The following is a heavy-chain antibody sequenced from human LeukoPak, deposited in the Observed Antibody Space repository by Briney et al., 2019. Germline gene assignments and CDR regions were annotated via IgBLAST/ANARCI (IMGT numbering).Heavy chain of an antibody. Sequence: GGSLRLSCAASGFTFSIYWMGWVRQAPGKGREGGANIKTDGSAQYYVDSVKGRFTISRDNAKNSLYLQMHSLTAEDTALYYCARDPLEWEHAFDIWGQGTMVTVSS. CDR3: ARDPLEWEHAFDI. CDR2: IKTDGSAQ. J-gene: IGHJ3*02. V-gene: IGHV3-7*01. D-gene: IGHD1-26*01. CDR1: GFTFSIYW.